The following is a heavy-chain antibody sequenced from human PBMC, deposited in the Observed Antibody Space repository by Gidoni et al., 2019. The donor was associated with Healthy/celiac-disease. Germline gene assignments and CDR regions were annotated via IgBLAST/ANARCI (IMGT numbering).Heavy chain of an antibody. CDR2: ISSSSTI. J-gene: IGHJ4*02. D-gene: IGHD3-22*01. Sequence: EVQLVESGGGLVQPGGSLRLSCEASGFTFSSYSMNWVRQAPGKGLEWVSYISSSSTIYYADSVKGRFTISRDNAKNSLYLQMNSLRDEDTAVYYCARDYYDSSGYYYHYWGQGTLVTVSS. CDR1: GFTFSSYS. V-gene: IGHV3-48*02. CDR3: ARDYYDSSGYYYHY.